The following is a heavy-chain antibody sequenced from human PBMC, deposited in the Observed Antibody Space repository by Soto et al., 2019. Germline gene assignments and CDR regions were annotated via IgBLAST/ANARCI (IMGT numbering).Heavy chain of an antibody. Sequence: ASVKVSCKASGYTFTSYGISWVRQAPGQGLEWMGWISAYNGNTNYAQKLQGRVTITTDTSTSTAYMELRSLRSDDTAVYYCARFVVVIFDYYGMDVWGQGTTVTVSS. CDR2: ISAYNGNT. D-gene: IGHD3-3*01. V-gene: IGHV1-18*01. CDR3: ARFVVVIFDYYGMDV. J-gene: IGHJ6*02. CDR1: GYTFTSYG.